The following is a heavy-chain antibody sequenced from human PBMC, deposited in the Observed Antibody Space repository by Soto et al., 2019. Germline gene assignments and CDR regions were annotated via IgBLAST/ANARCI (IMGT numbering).Heavy chain of an antibody. J-gene: IGHJ4*02. CDR1: GYTFTSYG. Sequence: GASVKVSCKASGYTFTSYGISWVRQAPGQGLEWMGWISAYNGNTNYAQKLQGRVTMTTDTSTSTAYMELRSLRSDDTAVYYCEGGNLSYDILTGYYKTETFDYWGQGTLVTVSS. V-gene: IGHV1-18*01. CDR3: EGGNLSYDILTGYYKTETFDY. CDR2: ISAYNGNT. D-gene: IGHD3-9*01.